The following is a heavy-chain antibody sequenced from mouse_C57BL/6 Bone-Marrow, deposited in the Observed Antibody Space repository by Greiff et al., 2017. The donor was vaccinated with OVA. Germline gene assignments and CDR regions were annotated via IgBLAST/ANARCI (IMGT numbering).Heavy chain of an antibody. D-gene: IGHD2-1*01. CDR2: IYWDDDK. CDR1: GFSLSTSGMG. J-gene: IGHJ3*01. CDR3: ARRACGNSFAY. Sequence: QVTLKVCGPGILQSSQTLSLTCSFSGFSLSTSGMGVSWIRQPSGKGLEWLAHIYWDDDKRYNPSLKSRLTISKDTSRNQVFLKITSVDTADTATYYCARRACGNSFAYWGQGTLVTVSA. V-gene: IGHV8-12*01.